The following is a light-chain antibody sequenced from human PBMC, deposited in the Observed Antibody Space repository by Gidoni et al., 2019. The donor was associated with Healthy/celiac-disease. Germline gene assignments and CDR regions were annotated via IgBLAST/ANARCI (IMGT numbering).Light chain of an antibody. V-gene: IGKV3-20*01. CDR1: HIVSSSY. Sequence: EIVLTQSPGTLSLCPGERATLSCRASHIVSSSYLAWYQQKPGQAPRLLIYGASSSATGIPDRFSGSGSGTDFTLTISRLEPEDFAVYYCQQYGSSPFTFGPGTKVDIK. CDR3: QQYGSSPFT. CDR2: GAS. J-gene: IGKJ3*01.